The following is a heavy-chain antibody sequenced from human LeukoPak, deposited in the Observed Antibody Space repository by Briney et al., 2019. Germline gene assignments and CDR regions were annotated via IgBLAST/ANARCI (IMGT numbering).Heavy chain of an antibody. CDR1: GGTFSSYA. D-gene: IGHD2-2*01. J-gene: IGHJ4*02. V-gene: IGHV1-69*01. Sequence: GSSVKVSCKASGGTFSSYAISWVRQAPGQGLEWMGGIIPIFGTANYAQKFQGRVTTTADESTSTAYMELSSLRSEDTAVYYCARNIPAAIPFDYWGQGTLVTVSS. CDR2: IIPIFGTA. CDR3: ARNIPAAIPFDY.